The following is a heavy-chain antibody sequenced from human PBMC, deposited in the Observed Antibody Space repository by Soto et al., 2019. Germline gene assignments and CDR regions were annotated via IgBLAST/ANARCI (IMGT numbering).Heavy chain of an antibody. CDR3: AKEVWGYCSGGTCYSFDY. J-gene: IGHJ4*02. V-gene: IGHV3-23*01. Sequence: EVQLLESGGDLVQPGGSLRLSCAASGFTFSSYAMSWVRQAPGKGLEWVSGISGSGDNTYYAGSVKGRFTISRDNSKNTLYLQMNSLRAEDTAIYYCAKEVWGYCSGGTCYSFDYWGQGTLVTVSS. CDR2: ISGSGDNT. D-gene: IGHD2-15*01. CDR1: GFTFSSYA.